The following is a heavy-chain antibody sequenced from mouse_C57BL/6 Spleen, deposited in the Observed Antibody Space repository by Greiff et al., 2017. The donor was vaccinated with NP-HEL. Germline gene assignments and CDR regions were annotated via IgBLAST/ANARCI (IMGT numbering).Heavy chain of an antibody. CDR1: GYAFSSSW. Sequence: VQLQQSGPELVKPGASVKISCKASGYAFSSSWMNWVKQRPGKGLEWIGRIYPGDGDTNYNGKFKGKATLTADKSSSTAYMQLSSLTSEDSAVYFCARAGLLDWYFDVWGTGTTVTVSS. V-gene: IGHV1-82*01. CDR3: ARAGLLDWYFDV. J-gene: IGHJ1*03. CDR2: IYPGDGDT. D-gene: IGHD2-3*01.